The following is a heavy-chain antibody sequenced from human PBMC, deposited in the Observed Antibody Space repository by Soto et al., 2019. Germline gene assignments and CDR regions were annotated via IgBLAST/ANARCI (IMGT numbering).Heavy chain of an antibody. CDR3: ARPISVPTTRGFDY. Sequence: QVHLQESGPGLVKPSGTLSLTCDVSGASISSNWWSWVRQPPGKGLEWVGEIYHNGNSHYNPSLEGRATMSMDMSKNQISLRLTSVTAADTAVYYCARPISVPTTRGFDYWGQGALVPVSS. CDR1: GASISSNW. V-gene: IGHV4-4*02. CDR2: IYHNGNS. J-gene: IGHJ4*02. D-gene: IGHD4-17*01.